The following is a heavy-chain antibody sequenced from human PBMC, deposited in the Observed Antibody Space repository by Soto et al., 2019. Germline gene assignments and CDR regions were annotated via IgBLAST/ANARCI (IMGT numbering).Heavy chain of an antibody. D-gene: IGHD5-12*01. Sequence: SETLSLTCTVSGASITGSFWSWIRQPPGKGLEWVGDVYHSGSANYNPSLKSRVTMSVDTSKNQFSLRLNSVTAADMAVYYCGREGGYGGYVDYWGQGTLVTVSS. CDR2: VYHSGSA. CDR3: GREGGYGGYVDY. CDR1: GASITGSF. V-gene: IGHV4-59*01. J-gene: IGHJ4*02.